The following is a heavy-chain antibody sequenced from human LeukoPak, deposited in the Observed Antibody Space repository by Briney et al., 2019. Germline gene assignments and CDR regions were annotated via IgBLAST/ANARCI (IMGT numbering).Heavy chain of an antibody. V-gene: IGHV3-53*01. CDR2: IYSGGST. J-gene: IGHJ4*02. D-gene: IGHD3-22*01. Sequence: PGGSLRLSCAASGFTVSNNYMTWVRQAPGKGLEWVSVIYSGGSTYYADSVKGRFTISRDNAKNMLYLQMDSLRGEDTAVYYCARVYDTSGYFLGYWGQGTLVTVSS. CDR1: GFTVSNNY. CDR3: ARVYDTSGYFLGY.